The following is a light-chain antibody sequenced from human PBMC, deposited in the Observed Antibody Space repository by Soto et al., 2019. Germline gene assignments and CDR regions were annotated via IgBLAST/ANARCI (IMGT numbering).Light chain of an antibody. V-gene: IGKV3-11*01. J-gene: IGKJ4*01. CDR1: QSLSSY. CDR2: DAS. Sequence: EIVLTQSPATLSLSPGERATLSCRASQSLSSYLAWYQQKPGQATRLLIYDASNRAAGIPDRFRGSGSGADFALTISRLEPEDFAIYYCQHREYWALSFGGGTKVEIK. CDR3: QHREYWALS.